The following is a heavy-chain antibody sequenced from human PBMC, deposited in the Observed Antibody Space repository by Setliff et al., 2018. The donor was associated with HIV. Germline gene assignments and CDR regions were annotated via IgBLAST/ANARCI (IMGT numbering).Heavy chain of an antibody. CDR1: GYTFTGYY. CDR2: INPNSGGT. CDR3: ARARRDSYDRGRRNHYYIDV. V-gene: IGHV1-2*02. J-gene: IGHJ6*03. D-gene: IGHD3-22*01. Sequence: ASVKVSCKASGYTFTGYYMHWVRQAPGQGLEWVGWINPNSGGTNYAQKFKGRVTMTRDTSISTAYMELNNLKFEDTAVYYCARARRDSYDRGRRNHYYIDVWGKGTTVTVSS.